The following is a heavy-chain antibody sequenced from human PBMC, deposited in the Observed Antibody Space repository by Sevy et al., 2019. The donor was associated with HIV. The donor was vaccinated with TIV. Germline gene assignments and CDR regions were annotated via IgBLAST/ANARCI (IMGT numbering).Heavy chain of an antibody. CDR1: AVSITDYY. CDR3: ARDWGTPAAHYWYFDL. Sequence: ETRSLTCTVSAVSITDYYWSWIRQPPGKGLEWIANIHYTGSTNYKPSLQSRVTISVDTSKNQFSLKLNSVTAADTAVYYCARDWGTPAAHYWYFDLWGRGTLVTVSS. D-gene: IGHD2-2*01. V-gene: IGHV4-59*01. J-gene: IGHJ2*01. CDR2: IHYTGST.